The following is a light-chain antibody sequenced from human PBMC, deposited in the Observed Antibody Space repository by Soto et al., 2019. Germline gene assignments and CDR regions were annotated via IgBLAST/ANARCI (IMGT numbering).Light chain of an antibody. Sequence: IQMSQSPSILSAYDGDIVPSTCRASQSISSWLAWYQQKPGKAPNLLIYDASTLERGVPSRFSGTGSGTEFTLTIDRLQPDDFATYYCQQDHTSSITFGQGGRLET. CDR3: QQDHTSSIT. V-gene: IGKV1-5*01. CDR2: DAS. CDR1: QSISSW. J-gene: IGKJ5*01.